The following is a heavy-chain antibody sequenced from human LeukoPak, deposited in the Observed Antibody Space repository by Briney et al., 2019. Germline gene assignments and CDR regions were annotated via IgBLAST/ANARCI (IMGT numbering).Heavy chain of an antibody. CDR1: GFTFSRYT. CDR2: ISSSSSYI. V-gene: IGHV3-21*01. CDR3: ARATAYGDYVSDY. J-gene: IGHJ4*02. Sequence: GGSLRLSCAASGFTFSRYTMNWVRQAPGKGLEWVSLISSSSSYIHYADSVKGRFTISRDNAKNSLYLQMNSLRAEDTAVYYCARATAYGDYVSDYWGQGTLVTVSS. D-gene: IGHD4-17*01.